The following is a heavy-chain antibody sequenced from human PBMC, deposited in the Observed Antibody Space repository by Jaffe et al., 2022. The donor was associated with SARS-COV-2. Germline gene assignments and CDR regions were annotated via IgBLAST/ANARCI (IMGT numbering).Heavy chain of an antibody. J-gene: IGHJ3*01. CDR2: ISYDGNNK. V-gene: IGHV3-30*04. Sequence: QVQLVESGGGVVLPGRSLRLSCAASGFTFSTYAMHWVRQAPGKGLEWVAVISYDGNNKYYADSVRGRFTFSRDNSKNTLLLQMNSLRAEDTAMYYCAKSRGGNYLDAFDVWGQGTMVTVSS. CDR3: AKSRGGNYLDAFDV. D-gene: IGHD2-21*02. CDR1: GFTFSTYA.